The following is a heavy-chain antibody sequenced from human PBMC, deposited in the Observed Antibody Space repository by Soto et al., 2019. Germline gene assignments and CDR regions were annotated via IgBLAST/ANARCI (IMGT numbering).Heavy chain of an antibody. CDR1: GFMFSVYT. CDR3: ARDSSFDDSSGYLDY. Sequence: PGGSLRLSCAASGFMFSVYTMNWVHQAPGKGLEWISSINSDSSSIYHADSVKGRFTISRDNAKNSLYLQMNSLRDEDTAVYYCARDSSFDDSSGYLDYWGQGTLVTVSS. CDR2: INSDSSSI. J-gene: IGHJ4*02. V-gene: IGHV3-48*02. D-gene: IGHD3-22*01.